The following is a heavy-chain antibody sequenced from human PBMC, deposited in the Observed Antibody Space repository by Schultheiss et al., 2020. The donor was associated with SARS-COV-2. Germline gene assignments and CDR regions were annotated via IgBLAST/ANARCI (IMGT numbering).Heavy chain of an antibody. CDR2: ISYEGSNK. V-gene: IGHV3-30*01. J-gene: IGHJ6*02. CDR1: GLTFGHYA. D-gene: IGHD2-2*01. Sequence: GGSLRLSCATSGLTFGHYAMHWVRQAPGKGLEWVAVISYEGSNKYFADSVKSRFIISRDNSKNTLFLPMKSLTAENTAVYYCASSGPYCSSTTCLPYYYYYGMDDWGQGTTVTVSS. CDR3: ASSGPYCSSTTCLPYYYYYGMDD.